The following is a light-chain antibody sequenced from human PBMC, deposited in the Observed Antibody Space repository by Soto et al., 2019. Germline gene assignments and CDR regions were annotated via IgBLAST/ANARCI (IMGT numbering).Light chain of an antibody. CDR3: QQTYTSVAT. V-gene: IGKV1-39*01. CDR1: QRVDSY. J-gene: IGKJ1*01. Sequence: DIQVTQSPSSLSASVGDSFTISCQTSQRVDSYIHWYQHQSGKPPKLLIYAASTLQDGVPSRFSGGGSGTAFSLIITGLQLGDSATYYCQQTYTSVATFGQGTKVDIK. CDR2: AAS.